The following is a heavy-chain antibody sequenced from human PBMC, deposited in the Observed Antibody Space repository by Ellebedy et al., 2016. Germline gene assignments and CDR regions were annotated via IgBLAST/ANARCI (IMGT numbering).Heavy chain of an antibody. Sequence: ASVKVSCXTSGYTFTGYFLNWVRQAPGQGLEWMGWINSHSGVTVYAQKFQGRLTMTRDTSISTAYMELSSLRSDDTAVYFCARGYCSDSSCYEYFQHWGQGTLVTVSS. CDR3: ARGYCSDSSCYEYFQH. J-gene: IGHJ1*01. V-gene: IGHV1-2*02. CDR1: GYTFTGYF. CDR2: INSHSGVT. D-gene: IGHD2-2*01.